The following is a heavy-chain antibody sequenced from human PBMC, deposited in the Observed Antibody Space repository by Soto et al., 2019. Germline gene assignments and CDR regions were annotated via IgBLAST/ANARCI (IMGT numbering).Heavy chain of an antibody. CDR1: GGSISSGGYY. CDR3: ARDRRDRTNWFDP. CDR2: IYYSGST. Sequence: QVQLQESGPGLVKPSQTLSLTCTVSGGSISSGGYYWSWIRQHPGKGLEWIGYIYYSGSTYYNPSLKSRVTISVDTSKNQFSLKLSSLTAADTAVYYCARDRRDRTNWFDPWGQGTLVTVSS. D-gene: IGHD3-22*01. J-gene: IGHJ5*02. V-gene: IGHV4-31*03.